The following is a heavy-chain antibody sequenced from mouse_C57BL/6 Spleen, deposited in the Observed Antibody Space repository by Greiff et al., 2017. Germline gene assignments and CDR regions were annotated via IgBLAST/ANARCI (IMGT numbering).Heavy chain of an antibody. CDR2: INPSNGGT. CDR3: ARDRRDGNYPAWFAY. CDR1: GYTFTSYW. Sequence: QVQLQQSGTELVKPGASVKLSCKASGYTFTSYWMHWVKQRPGQGLEWIGNINPSNGGTNYNEKFKSKATLTVDKSSSTAYMQLSSLTSEDSAVYYCARDRRDGNYPAWFAYWGQGTLVTVSA. D-gene: IGHD2-1*01. J-gene: IGHJ3*01. V-gene: IGHV1-53*01.